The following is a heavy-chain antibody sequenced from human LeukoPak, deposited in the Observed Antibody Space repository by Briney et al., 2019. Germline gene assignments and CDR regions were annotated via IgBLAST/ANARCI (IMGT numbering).Heavy chain of an antibody. J-gene: IGHJ4*02. V-gene: IGHV4-59*01. CDR2: IYYSGST. Sequence: SETLSLTCTVSGGSISSYYWSWIRQPPGKGLEWIGYIYYSGSTNYNPSLKSRVTISVDTSKNQFSLKLSSVTAADTAVCYCARGEWNYEFDYWGQGTLVTVSS. CDR1: GGSISSYY. CDR3: ARGEWNYEFDY. D-gene: IGHD1-7*01.